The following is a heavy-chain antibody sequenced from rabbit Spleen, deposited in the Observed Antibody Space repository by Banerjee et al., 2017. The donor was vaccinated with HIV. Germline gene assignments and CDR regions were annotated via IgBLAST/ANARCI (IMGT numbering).Heavy chain of an antibody. V-gene: IGHV1S40*01. D-gene: IGHD8-1*01. CDR1: GVSFSSNHY. CDR3: ARDGAGGSYFAL. CDR2: IEGGSSAFY. Sequence: QSLEESGGDLVKPGASLTLTCTASGVSFSSNHYMCWVRQAPGKGLEWIACIEGGSSAFYYFASWAKGRFTISRENAQNTVFLQMTSLTAADTATYFCARDGAGGSYFALWGQGTLVTVS. J-gene: IGHJ4*01.